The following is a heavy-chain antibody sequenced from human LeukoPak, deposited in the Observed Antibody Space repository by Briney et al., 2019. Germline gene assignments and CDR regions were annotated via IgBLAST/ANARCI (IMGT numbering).Heavy chain of an antibody. D-gene: IGHD2-15*01. CDR3: ARVDIVVVVAAIYFDY. J-gene: IGHJ4*02. Sequence: ASVKASCKASGYTFTGYYMHWVRQAPGQGLEWMGWINPNSGGTNYAQKFQGRVTMTRDTSISTAYMELSRLRSDDTAVYYCARVDIVVVVAAIYFDYWGQGTLVTVSS. CDR1: GYTFTGYY. CDR2: INPNSGGT. V-gene: IGHV1-2*02.